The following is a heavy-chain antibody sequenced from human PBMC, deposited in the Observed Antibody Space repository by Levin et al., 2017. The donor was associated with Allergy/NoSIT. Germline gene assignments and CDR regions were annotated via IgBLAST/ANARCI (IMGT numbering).Heavy chain of an antibody. CDR1: GFTFSDYY. D-gene: IGHD1-20*01. J-gene: IGHJ6*02. V-gene: IGHV3-11*01. CDR3: ARPNWNYNYYGMDV. CDR2: ISSSGSTI. Sequence: GGSLRLSCAASGFTFSDYYMSWIRQAPGKGLEWVSYISSSGSTIYYADSVKGRFTISRDNAKNSLYLQMNSLRAEDTAVYYCARPNWNYNYYGMDVWGQGTTVTVSS.